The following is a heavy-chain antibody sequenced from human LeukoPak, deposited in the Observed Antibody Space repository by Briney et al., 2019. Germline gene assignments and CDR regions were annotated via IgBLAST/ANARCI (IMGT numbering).Heavy chain of an antibody. Sequence: PSQTLSLTCTVSGDSISSGDYYWSWIRQPPGKGLEWIAYIHYSGSAYYNPSLKSRVTISVDTSKNQFSLKLSSVTAADTAVYYCAREEGYYDSSGSRGYYFDYWGQGTLVTVSS. J-gene: IGHJ4*02. CDR3: AREEGYYDSSGSRGYYFDY. CDR1: GDSISSGDYY. D-gene: IGHD3-22*01. CDR2: IHYSGSA. V-gene: IGHV4-30-4*08.